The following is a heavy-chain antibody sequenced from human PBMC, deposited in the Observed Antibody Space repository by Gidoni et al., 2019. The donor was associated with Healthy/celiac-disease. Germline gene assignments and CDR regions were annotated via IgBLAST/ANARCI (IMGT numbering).Heavy chain of an antibody. J-gene: IGHJ4*02. V-gene: IGHV3-30-3*01. CDR2: ISYDGSNK. CDR1: GFTFSSYA. Sequence: QVQLVESGGGVVQPGRSLRLACEASGFTFSSYAIHWVRQAPGKGLEWVAVISYDGSNKYYADSVKGRFTISRDNSKNTLYLQMNSLRAEDTAVYYCARDPFEYCGGDCYSSYFDYWGQGTLVTVSS. CDR3: ARDPFEYCGGDCYSSYFDY. D-gene: IGHD2-21*02.